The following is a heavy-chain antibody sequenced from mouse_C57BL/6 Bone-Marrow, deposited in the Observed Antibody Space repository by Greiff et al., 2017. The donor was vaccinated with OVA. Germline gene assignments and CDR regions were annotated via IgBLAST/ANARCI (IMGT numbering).Heavy chain of an antibody. J-gene: IGHJ2*01. Sequence: EVKLQESGAELVRPGASVKLSCTASGFNFKDAYMHWVKQRPEQGLEWIGWIDPENGDTEYASKFQGKATITADTSSNTAYLQLSRLTAEDTAVYYCTSDGNFDDGGKGTTLTVSS. CDR3: TSDGNFDD. V-gene: IGHV14-4*01. D-gene: IGHD2-1*01. CDR1: GFNFKDAY. CDR2: IDPENGDT.